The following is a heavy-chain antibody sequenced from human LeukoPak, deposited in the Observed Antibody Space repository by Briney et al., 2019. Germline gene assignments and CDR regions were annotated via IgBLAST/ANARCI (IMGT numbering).Heavy chain of an antibody. D-gene: IGHD6-19*01. V-gene: IGHV1-2*02. CDR3: ARALIAMAGSAEYFQH. CDR2: INPNSGDN. Sequence: ASVKVSCKASGYGFSDYYMHWVRQAPGQGLEYMGWINPNSGDNSCAQKFQGRVSMTRDTSITTLYMELSSLRSDDTAVYYCARALIAMAGSAEYFQHWGQGTLVTVSS. J-gene: IGHJ1*01. CDR1: GYGFSDYY.